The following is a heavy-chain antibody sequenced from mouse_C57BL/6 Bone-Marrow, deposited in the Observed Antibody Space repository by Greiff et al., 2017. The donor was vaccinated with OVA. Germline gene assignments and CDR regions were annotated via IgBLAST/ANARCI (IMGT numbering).Heavy chain of an antibody. CDR1: GYTFTSYW. CDR3: ARGGETTVVEDAMDY. Sequence: VQLQQPGAELVKPGASVKLSCKASGYTFTSYWMHWVKQRPGQGLEWIGMIHPNSGSTNYNEKFKSKATLTVDKSSSTAYMQLSSLTSEDSAVYYCARGGETTVVEDAMDYWGQGTSVTVSS. V-gene: IGHV1-64*01. J-gene: IGHJ4*01. CDR2: IHPNSGST. D-gene: IGHD1-1*01.